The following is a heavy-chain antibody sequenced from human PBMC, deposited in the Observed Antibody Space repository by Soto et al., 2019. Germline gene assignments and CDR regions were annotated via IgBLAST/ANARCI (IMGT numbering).Heavy chain of an antibody. D-gene: IGHD2-21*02. CDR3: ARSIVVVTALDY. CDR2: INAGNGNT. Sequence: ASVKVSCKASGYTVTSYAMHWVPQAPGQRLEWMGWINAGNGNTKYSQKFQGRVTITRDTSASTAYMELSSLRSEDTAVYYCARSIVVVTALDYWGQGTLVTVSS. J-gene: IGHJ4*02. CDR1: GYTVTSYA. V-gene: IGHV1-3*01.